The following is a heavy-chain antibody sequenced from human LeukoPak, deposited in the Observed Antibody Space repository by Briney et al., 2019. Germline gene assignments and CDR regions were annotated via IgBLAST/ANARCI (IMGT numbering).Heavy chain of an antibody. J-gene: IGHJ2*01. CDR3: ARDLGYFDSSGHPVWHFDL. CDR1: GGSISSHDYY. D-gene: IGHD3-22*01. Sequence: SQTLSLTCTVSGGSISSHDYYWSWIRQPPGKGLEWIGYIYYSGSNYYNPSLRSRLTLSVDTSKNQFSLKLSSVTAAHTAVYYCARDLGYFDSSGHPVWHFDLWGRGTLVTVSS. CDR2: IYYSGSN. V-gene: IGHV4-30-4*01.